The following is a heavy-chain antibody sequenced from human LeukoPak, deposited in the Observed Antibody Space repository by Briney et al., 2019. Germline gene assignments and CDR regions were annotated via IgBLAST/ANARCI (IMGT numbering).Heavy chain of an antibody. J-gene: IGHJ4*02. V-gene: IGHV3-30*03. D-gene: IGHD6-13*01. CDR1: GFTFSSYG. CDR2: ISYDGSNK. Sequence: GRSLRLSCAASGFTFSSYGMHWVRQAPGKGLEWVAVISYDGSNKYYADSVKGRFTISRDNSKNTLYLQMNSLRAEDTAVYYCVRTPGIAAYFDYWGQGTLVTVSS. CDR3: VRTPGIAAYFDY.